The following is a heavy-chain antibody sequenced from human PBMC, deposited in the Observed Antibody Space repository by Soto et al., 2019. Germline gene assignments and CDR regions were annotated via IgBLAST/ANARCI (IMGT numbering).Heavy chain of an antibody. J-gene: IGHJ3*02. V-gene: IGHV3-73*01. CDR3: TRVDGPGDRAFDI. CDR2: IRDRTNGYAT. CDR1: GFSISGSG. Sequence: EVQLVESGGGLVQPGGSLRLSCAASGFSISGSGIHWVRQASGKGLEWVARIRDRTNGYATGYAASVQGRFSISRYDSKKTAFLQMNSLNTEDTVVYYCTRVDGPGDRAFDIWGQGTMVTVSS.